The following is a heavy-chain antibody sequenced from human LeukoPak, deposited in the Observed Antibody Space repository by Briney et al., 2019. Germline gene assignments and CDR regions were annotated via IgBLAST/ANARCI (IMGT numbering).Heavy chain of an antibody. CDR1: GYTFTNYY. V-gene: IGHV1-46*01. CDR2: INPSGGST. Sequence: ASVKVSCKASGYTFTNYYIHWVRQAPGQGLEWMGIINPSGGSTSYAQKFQGRVTMTRGTSTSTVYMELSSLRSDDTAVYYCARANKLGNVVLLFYWGQGTLVTVSS. CDR3: ARANKLGNVVLLFY. J-gene: IGHJ4*02. D-gene: IGHD1/OR15-1a*01.